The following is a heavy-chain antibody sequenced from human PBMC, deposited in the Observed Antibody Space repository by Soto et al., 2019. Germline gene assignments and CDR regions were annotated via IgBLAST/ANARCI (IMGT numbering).Heavy chain of an antibody. CDR1: GYTFTSYD. D-gene: IGHD3-10*01. CDR3: ARGFFLYYGSGSYEDYYYMDV. V-gene: IGHV1-8*01. CDR2: MNPNSGNT. Sequence: ASVKVSCKASGYTFTSYDINWVRQATGQGLEWMGWMNPNSGNTGYAQKFQGRVTMTRNTSISTAYMELSSLRSEDTAVYYCARGFFLYYGSGSYEDYYYMDVWGKGTTVTVSS. J-gene: IGHJ6*03.